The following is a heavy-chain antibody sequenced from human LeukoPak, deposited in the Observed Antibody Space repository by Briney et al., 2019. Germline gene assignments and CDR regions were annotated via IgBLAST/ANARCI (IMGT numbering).Heavy chain of an antibody. J-gene: IGHJ3*02. D-gene: IGHD2-15*01. CDR2: KYARGSS. CDR1: GGSISNYY. V-gene: IGHV4-4*07. Sequence: SETLSLACTVSGGSISNYYWSWIRQPAGKGLEWIGRKYARGSSNYNPPVQSRVTMSVDTSKNQFSLKLRSVTAADTAVYYCARGRYCSADICTGGDSFDIWGQGTMVSVSP. CDR3: ARGRYCSADICTGGDSFDI.